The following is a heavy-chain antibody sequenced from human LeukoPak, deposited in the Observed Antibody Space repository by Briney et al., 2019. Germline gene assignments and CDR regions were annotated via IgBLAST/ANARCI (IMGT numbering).Heavy chain of an antibody. CDR1: GGSISSSSYY. D-gene: IGHD6-13*01. Sequence: PSETLSLTCTVSGGSISSSSYYWGWIRQPPGKGLEWIGSIYYSGSTYYNPSLKSRVTISVDTSKNQFSLKLSSVTAADTAVYYCARVKSTMGSSWYYYYYYYMDVWGKGTTVTISS. CDR2: IYYSGST. CDR3: ARVKSTMGSSWYYYYYYYMDV. V-gene: IGHV4-39*07. J-gene: IGHJ6*03.